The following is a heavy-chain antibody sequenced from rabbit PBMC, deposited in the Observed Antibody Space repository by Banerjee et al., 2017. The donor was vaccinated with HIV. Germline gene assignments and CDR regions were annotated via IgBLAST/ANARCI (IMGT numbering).Heavy chain of an antibody. J-gene: IGHJ4*01. V-gene: IGHV1S40*01. Sequence: QSLEESGGDLVKPGASLTLTCTASGFSFSSDYTCWVRQAPGKGLEWIACIYTDSSVITYYASWAKGRFTISKTSSTTVTLQMTSLTAADTATYFCTRSDGVGYTFDLELWGPGTLVTVS. CDR3: TRSDGVGYTFDLEL. CDR1: GFSFSSDY. CDR2: IYTDSSVIT. D-gene: IGHD3-1*01.